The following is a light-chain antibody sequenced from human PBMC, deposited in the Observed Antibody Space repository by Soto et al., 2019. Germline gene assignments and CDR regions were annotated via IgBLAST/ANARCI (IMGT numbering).Light chain of an antibody. CDR1: QSISNW. CDR3: QQYNSESRT. CDR2: KAS. V-gene: IGKV1-5*03. Sequence: IQMTHSPSTLSASVGDRVTITCRASQSISNWLAWYQQKPGKAPKLLMYKASSLESGVPSRFSGSGSGTEFTLTISSLQPEEFATYYCQQYNSESRTFGQGTKGDIK. J-gene: IGKJ1*01.